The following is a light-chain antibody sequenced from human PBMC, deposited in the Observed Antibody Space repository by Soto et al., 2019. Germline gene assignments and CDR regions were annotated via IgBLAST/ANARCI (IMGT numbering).Light chain of an antibody. CDR2: EVT. Sequence: HSLLAQPASVSGSPEQSITISCTGTISDVGTYTLFSWYQQHPGKAPKLIIYEVTERPSGISDRFSGSKFGNTASLTISGLLPEDEADYYCCSYGGSSTFPYVFGTGTKVTVL. CDR3: CSYGGSSTFPYV. CDR1: ISDVGTYTL. V-gene: IGLV2-23*02. J-gene: IGLJ1*01.